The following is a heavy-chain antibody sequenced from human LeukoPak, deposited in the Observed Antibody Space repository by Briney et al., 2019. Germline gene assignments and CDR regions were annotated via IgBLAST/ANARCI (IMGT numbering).Heavy chain of an antibody. D-gene: IGHD3-22*01. CDR2: IKHDGSET. CDR3: ARAPSEIGGYYPEYFRH. Sequence: GGSLRLSCAASGFSLSNFWMNWVRLAPGKGLEWVATIKHDGSETFYVDSVKGRFTISRDNAKNTVSLQMNSLRAEDTGVYYCARAPSEIGGYYPEYFRHWGQGTLVTVSS. CDR1: GFSLSNFW. V-gene: IGHV3-7*01. J-gene: IGHJ1*01.